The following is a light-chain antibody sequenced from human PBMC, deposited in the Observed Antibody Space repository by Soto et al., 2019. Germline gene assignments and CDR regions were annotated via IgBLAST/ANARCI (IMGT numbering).Light chain of an antibody. CDR2: EVS. Sequence: QSALTQPASVSGSPGQSITISCTGSSNDVGGYNYVSWYQQYPGKAPILIIYEVSNRPSGVSNRFSGSKSGDTASLTISGLQAEDEADYYCSSYTGCTTWAFGGGTKVTVL. V-gene: IGLV2-14*01. J-gene: IGLJ3*02. CDR3: SSYTGCTTWA. CDR1: SNDVGGYNY.